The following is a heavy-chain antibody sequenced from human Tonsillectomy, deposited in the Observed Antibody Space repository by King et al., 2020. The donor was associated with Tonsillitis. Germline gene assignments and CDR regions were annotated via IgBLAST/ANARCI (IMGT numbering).Heavy chain of an antibody. D-gene: IGHD4/OR15-4a*01. CDR1: GGSISSYY. J-gene: IGHJ6*02. CDR3: ARHFRLVLFHYYGMDV. V-gene: IGHV4-59*01. Sequence: QLQESGPGLVKPSETLSLTCTVSGGSISSYYWSWIRQPPGKGLEWIGYIYYSGSTNYNPSLKSRVTISVDPSKNHFSLKLNSVAAADTAVYYCARHFRLVLFHYYGMDVWGQGTTVTVSS. CDR2: IYYSGST.